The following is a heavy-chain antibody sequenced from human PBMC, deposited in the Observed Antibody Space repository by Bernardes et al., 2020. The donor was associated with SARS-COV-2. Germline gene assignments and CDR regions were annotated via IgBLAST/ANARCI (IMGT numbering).Heavy chain of an antibody. J-gene: IGHJ4*02. V-gene: IGHV3-64D*08. CDR2: ISSDGGTT. CDR1: GFIFSNYA. D-gene: IGHD6-19*01. Sequence: GGSLRLSCSASGFIFSNYAMHWVRQAPGKGLEYVSVISSDGGTTYYADSVKARFTISRDNSKNTLYLQMSSLRAEDTAVYFCAKERRYNSAWYPIQFDYWGQGTLVTVSS. CDR3: AKERRYNSAWYPIQFDY.